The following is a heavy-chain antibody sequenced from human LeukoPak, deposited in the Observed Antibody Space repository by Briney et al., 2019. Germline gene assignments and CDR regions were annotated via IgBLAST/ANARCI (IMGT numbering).Heavy chain of an antibody. CDR2: IIPIFGTA. D-gene: IGHD2-8*01. V-gene: IGHV1-69*13. CDR3: ARGLNCTNGVCYNDY. Sequence: ASVKVSCKASGGTFSSYAISWVRQAPGQGLEWMGGIIPIFGTANYAQKFHGRVTITADESTSTAYMELSSLRSEDTAVYYCARGLNCTNGVCYNDYWGQGTLVTVSS. CDR1: GGTFSSYA. J-gene: IGHJ4*02.